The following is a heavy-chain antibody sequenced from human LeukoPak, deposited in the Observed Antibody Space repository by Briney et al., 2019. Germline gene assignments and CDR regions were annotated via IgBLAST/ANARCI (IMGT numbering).Heavy chain of an antibody. V-gene: IGHV3-66*01. D-gene: IGHD3-10*01. J-gene: IGHJ4*02. CDR2: IYSGGST. CDR3: ARDRSVSMVRALDY. Sequence: GGSLRLSCAASGFTVSSNYMSWVRQAPGKGLEWVSVIYSGGSTYSADSVKGRFTISRDNSKNTLYLQMNSLRAEDTAVYYCARDRSVSMVRALDYWGQGTLVTVSS. CDR1: GFTVSSNY.